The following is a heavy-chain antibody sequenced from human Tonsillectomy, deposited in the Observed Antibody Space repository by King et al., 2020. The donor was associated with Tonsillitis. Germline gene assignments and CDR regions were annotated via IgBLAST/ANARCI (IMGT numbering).Heavy chain of an antibody. V-gene: IGHV3-43D*03. CDR1: GFTFDDYT. Sequence: QLVQSGGVVVQPGGSLRLSCAASGFTFDDYTMHWVRQAPGKGLAWVSLITGDGGTTYYADSVKGRVTISRDNRRNSLYLQMNSLRAEDTALYYCTKDLRSTVPSPWSFDSWGRGTLVTVSS. CDR3: TKDLRSTVPSPWSFDS. D-gene: IGHD2-8*02. CDR2: ITGDGGTT. J-gene: IGHJ4*02.